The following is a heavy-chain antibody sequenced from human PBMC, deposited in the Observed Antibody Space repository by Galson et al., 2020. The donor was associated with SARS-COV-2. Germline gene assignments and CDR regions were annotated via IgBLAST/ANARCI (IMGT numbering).Heavy chain of an antibody. V-gene: IGHV3-33*01. CDR2: IFFDGSDK. CDR1: GFTFSRHA. D-gene: IGHD6-19*01. J-gene: IGHJ4*02. CDR3: ARDGQLSSGWAFDY. Sequence: GGSLRLSCAASGFTFSRHAIHWVRQAPGRGLEWVAQIFFDGSDKYYGDSVKGRFTISRDSSKNTVYLQMNNLRADDTGVYYCARDGQLSSGWAFDYWGQGTLVTVSS.